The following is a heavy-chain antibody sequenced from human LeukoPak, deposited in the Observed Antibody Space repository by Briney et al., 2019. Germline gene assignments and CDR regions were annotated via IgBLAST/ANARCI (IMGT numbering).Heavy chain of an antibody. Sequence: PGGSLRLPCAASGFTFSSYGMHWVRQAPGKGLEWVAFIRYDGSNKYYADSVEGRFTISRDNSKNTLYLQMNSLRAEDTAVYYCARLWFGEGSFDWFDPWGQGTLVTVSS. CDR2: IRYDGSNK. CDR3: ARLWFGEGSFDWFDP. J-gene: IGHJ5*02. V-gene: IGHV3-30*02. CDR1: GFTFSSYG. D-gene: IGHD3-10*01.